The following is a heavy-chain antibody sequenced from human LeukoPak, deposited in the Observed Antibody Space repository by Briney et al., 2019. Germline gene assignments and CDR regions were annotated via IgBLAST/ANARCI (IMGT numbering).Heavy chain of an antibody. D-gene: IGHD3-10*01. CDR1: GGSISSGDYY. CDR3: ARDFGGQFRLWFGDN. Sequence: PSETLSLTCTVSGGSISSGDYYWSWIRQPPGKGLEWIGYIYYSGSTNYNPSLKSRVTISVDTSKNQFSLKLSSVTAADTAVYYCARDFGGQFRLWFGDNWGQGTLVTVSS. V-gene: IGHV4-61*08. J-gene: IGHJ4*02. CDR2: IYYSGST.